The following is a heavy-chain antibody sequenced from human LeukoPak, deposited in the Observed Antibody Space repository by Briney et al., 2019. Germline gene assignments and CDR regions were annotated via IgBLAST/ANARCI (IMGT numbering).Heavy chain of an antibody. CDR3: ARAFMDY. CDR1: GFTFDNYA. CDR2: ISWSSGSL. Sequence: GGSLRLSCEASGFTFDNYAMHWVRQAPGKGLEWVSGISWSSGSLGYADSVKGRFTISRDNAKNSLYLQMNSLRAEDTAVYYCARAFMDYWGQGTLVTVSS. J-gene: IGHJ4*02. D-gene: IGHD3-16*01. V-gene: IGHV3-9*01.